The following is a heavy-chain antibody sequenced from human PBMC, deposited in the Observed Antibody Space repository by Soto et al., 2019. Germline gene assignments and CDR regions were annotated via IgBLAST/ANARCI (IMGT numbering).Heavy chain of an antibody. CDR2: IYNSGST. CDR1: GGSISSGGYY. D-gene: IGHD1-1*01. CDR3: ARQYDNNIPTWFDP. Sequence: QVQLQESGPGLVKPSQTLSLTCTVSGGSISSGGYYWSWIRQHPGKGLEWIGYIYNSGSTSYNPSLKSRITLSAHTSKNQSSLRLTSVTAADTAVYDCARQYDNNIPTWFDPWGQGTLVTVSS. J-gene: IGHJ5*02. V-gene: IGHV4-31*03.